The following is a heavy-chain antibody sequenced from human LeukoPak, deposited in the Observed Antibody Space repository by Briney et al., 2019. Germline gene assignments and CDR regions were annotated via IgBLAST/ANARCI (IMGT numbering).Heavy chain of an antibody. V-gene: IGHV3-23*01. CDR1: GFTFNNYA. D-gene: IGHD3-22*01. CDR2: IGPLGDSI. Sequence: GGSLRLSCVASGFTFNNYAMSWVRQAPGKGLEWVSSIGPLGDSIYYADSVKGRFTISRDNSKNRLDLQMNSLRAEDTAIYFCAKDLGSSGYLDYWGQGIPVTVSS. J-gene: IGHJ4*02. CDR3: AKDLGSSGYLDY.